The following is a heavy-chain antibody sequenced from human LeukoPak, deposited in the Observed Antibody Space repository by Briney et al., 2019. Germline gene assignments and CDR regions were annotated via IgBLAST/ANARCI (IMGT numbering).Heavy chain of an antibody. CDR2: INHSGST. D-gene: IGHD2-15*01. CDR1: GGSFSAYY. J-gene: IGHJ4*02. Sequence: SETLSLTCAVYGGSFSAYYWTWIRQPPGKGLEWIGEINHSGSTNYNPSLKSRVTISVDTSKNQFSLKLSSVTAADTALYYCASRYCSGGSCYSIDYWGQGTLVTVPS. CDR3: ASRYCSGGSCYSIDY. V-gene: IGHV4-34*01.